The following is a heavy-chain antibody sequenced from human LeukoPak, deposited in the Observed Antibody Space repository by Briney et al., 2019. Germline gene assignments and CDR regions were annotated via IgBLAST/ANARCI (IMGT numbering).Heavy chain of an antibody. CDR3: TTDLYYDSSGYYYGGFNAFDI. D-gene: IGHD3-22*01. V-gene: IGHV3-15*01. CDR1: KFPFSQAW. CDR2: IKSKTDGGTT. J-gene: IGHJ3*02. Sequence: GGSLRLSCVASKFPFSQAWMSWVRQAPGKGLEWVGRIKSKTDGGTTDYAAPVKGRFTISRDDSKNTLYLQMNSLKTEDTAVYYCTTDLYYDSSGYYYGGFNAFDIWGQGTMVTVSS.